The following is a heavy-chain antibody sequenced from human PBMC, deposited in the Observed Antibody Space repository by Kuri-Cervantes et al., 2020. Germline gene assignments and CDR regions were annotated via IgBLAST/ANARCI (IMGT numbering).Heavy chain of an antibody. CDR1: GFTFSDYY. D-gene: IGHD4-17*01. Sequence: GESLKISCAASGFTFSDYYMSWIRQAPGKGLEWVSSISSSSYIYYADSVKGRFTISRDNAKNSLYLQMNSLRAEDTAVYYCHGDYVGQDGWPTDYWGQGTLVTVSS. V-gene: IGHV3-69-1*01. CDR3: HGDYVGQDGWPTDY. J-gene: IGHJ4*02. CDR2: ISSSSYI.